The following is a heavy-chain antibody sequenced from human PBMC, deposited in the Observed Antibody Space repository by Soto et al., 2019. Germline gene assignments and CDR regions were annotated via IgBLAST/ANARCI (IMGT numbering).Heavy chain of an antibody. V-gene: IGHV3-33*01. CDR1: GFTFSRHG. Sequence: QVQLVESGGGVVQPGTSLRLSCAASGFTFSRHGMHWVRQTPGKGLEWLAVILNDASGHWYADSVKGRFTISRDNFENTLDLQMNGLSLEDTAMYYCARDDDYPDNGFDSWGQGTLVNVSS. CDR3: ARDDDYPDNGFDS. CDR2: ILNDASGH. J-gene: IGHJ5*01. D-gene: IGHD4-17*01.